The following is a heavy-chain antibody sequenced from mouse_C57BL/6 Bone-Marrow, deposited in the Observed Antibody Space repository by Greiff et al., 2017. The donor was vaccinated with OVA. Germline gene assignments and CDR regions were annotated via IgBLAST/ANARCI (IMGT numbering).Heavy chain of an antibody. CDR1: GYTFTSYG. D-gene: IGHD2-5*01. V-gene: IGHV1-81*01. J-gene: IGHJ1*03. CDR2: IYPRSGNT. Sequence: QVHVKQSGAELARPGASVKLSCKASGYTFTSYGISWVKQRTGQGLEWIGEIYPRSGNTYYNEKFKGKATLTADKSSSTAYMELRSLTSEDSAVYFCARSSYSNYWYFDVWGTGTTVTVSS. CDR3: ARSSYSNYWYFDV.